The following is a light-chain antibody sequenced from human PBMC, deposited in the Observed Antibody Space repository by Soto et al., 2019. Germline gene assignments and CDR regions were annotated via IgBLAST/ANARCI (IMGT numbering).Light chain of an antibody. J-gene: IGLJ2*01. V-gene: IGLV1-51*01. CDR3: ASWDTRLSAVL. CDR1: SSNIGNNF. CDR2: DNG. Sequence: QSVLTQPPSVSAAPGQKVTISCSGSSSNIGNNFVFWYQHLPGTAPKLLIYDNGKRPSVIPDRFSGSKSGTSATLGITGLQTGDEAYYYCASWDTRLSAVLFGGGTKVTVL.